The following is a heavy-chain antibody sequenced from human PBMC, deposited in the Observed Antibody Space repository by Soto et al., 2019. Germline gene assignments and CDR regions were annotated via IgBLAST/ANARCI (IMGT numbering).Heavy chain of an antibody. CDR2: ISAYNGNT. J-gene: IGHJ4*02. CDR3: GCLAVGATRDDY. D-gene: IGHD1-26*01. V-gene: IGHV1-18*01. Sequence: QVQLVQSGAEVKKPGASVKVSCKASGYTFTSYGISWVRQAPGQGLEWMGWISAYNGNTNYAQKLQGRVTMTTDTSTSTGYTEMERLRPGDTDVYDCGCLAVGATRDDYWGQGTLVTVSS. CDR1: GYTFTSYG.